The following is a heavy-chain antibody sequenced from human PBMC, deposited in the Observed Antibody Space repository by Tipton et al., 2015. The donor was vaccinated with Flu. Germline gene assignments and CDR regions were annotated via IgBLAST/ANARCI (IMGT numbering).Heavy chain of an antibody. D-gene: IGHD3-10*01. J-gene: IGHJ6*02. CDR2: NSAYNGNT. Sequence: QSGPEVKKPGASVKSSCKASGYTFTSYGISWVRQAPGQGLEWMGWNSAYNGNTNYAQKLQGRVTMTTDTSTSTAYMELRSLRSDDTAVYYCARSRDITMVQGVSYGMDVWGQGTTVNVSS. CDR3: ARSRDITMVQGVSYGMDV. CDR1: GYTFTSYG. V-gene: IGHV1-18*01.